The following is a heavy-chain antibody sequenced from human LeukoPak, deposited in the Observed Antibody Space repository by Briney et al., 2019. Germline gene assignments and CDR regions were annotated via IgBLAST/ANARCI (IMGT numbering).Heavy chain of an antibody. CDR1: GYTLTELS. D-gene: IGHD3-3*01. J-gene: IGHJ4*02. Sequence: ASVKVSCKVSGYTLTELSMHWVRQAPGKGLEWMGGFDPEDGETIYAQKFQGRVTMTEDTSTDTAYMELSSLRSEDTAVYHCATDSAGYIWSGYYNFDYWGQGTLVTVSS. CDR2: FDPEDGET. CDR3: ATDSAGYIWSGYYNFDY. V-gene: IGHV1-24*01.